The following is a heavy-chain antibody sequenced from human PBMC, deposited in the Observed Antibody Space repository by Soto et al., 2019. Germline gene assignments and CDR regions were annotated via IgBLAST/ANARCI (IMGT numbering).Heavy chain of an antibody. Sequence: ASVKVSCKTSGYTFTDHGIDWVRQAPGQGLEWVGWVSSYNGNTNYAYNLKDRVIMTTDASTSTAYMELRGLRSDDTAVYYCAREVEGSYSPADFWGQGTQLTVSS. CDR3: AREVEGSYSPADF. CDR1: GYTFTDHG. V-gene: IGHV1-18*01. D-gene: IGHD3-10*01. J-gene: IGHJ4*02. CDR2: VSSYNGNT.